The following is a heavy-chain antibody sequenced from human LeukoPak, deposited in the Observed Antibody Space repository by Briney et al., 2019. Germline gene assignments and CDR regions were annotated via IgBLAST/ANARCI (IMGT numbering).Heavy chain of an antibody. V-gene: IGHV3-7*01. CDR1: GFTFSKSA. CDR2: INIDGSEK. CDR3: SRPDRGPEY. J-gene: IGHJ4*02. Sequence: GGSLRHSCAASGFTFSKSAMIWVRQAPGRGLEWVAIINIDGSEKHYVDSVKGRFTISRDNAKNSLYLQMNSLRAEDTAVYYCSRPDRGPEYWGQGTLVIVSS. D-gene: IGHD1-14*01.